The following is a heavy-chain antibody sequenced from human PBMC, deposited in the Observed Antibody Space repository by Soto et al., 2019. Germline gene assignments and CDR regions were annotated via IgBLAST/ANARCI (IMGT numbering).Heavy chain of an antibody. Sequence: PGGSLRLSCAAFGFTYRSYDMHWVRQVAGKGLEWVSSLGGAGAREYAESVKGRFVISRDNANSLYLQMDSLRAGDTAIYYCTRASFGVGMDLWGQVTPVTFS. V-gene: IGHV3-13*01. CDR3: TRASFGVGMDL. D-gene: IGHD3-10*01. CDR1: GFTYRSYD. CDR2: LGGAGAR. J-gene: IGHJ6*02.